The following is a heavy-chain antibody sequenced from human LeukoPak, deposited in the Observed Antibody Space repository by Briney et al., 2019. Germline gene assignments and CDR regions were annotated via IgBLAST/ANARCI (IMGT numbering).Heavy chain of an antibody. CDR1: GGSFSGYY. CDR2: INHSGST. Sequence: TSETLSLTCAVYGGSFSGYYWSWIRQPPGKGLEWIGEINHSGSTNYNPSLKSRVTISVDTSKNQLSLKLHFLTAADTAVYYCARWDCSSGTCYYLDYWGQGTLVIVSS. J-gene: IGHJ4*02. CDR3: ARWDCSSGTCYYLDY. V-gene: IGHV4-34*01. D-gene: IGHD2-15*01.